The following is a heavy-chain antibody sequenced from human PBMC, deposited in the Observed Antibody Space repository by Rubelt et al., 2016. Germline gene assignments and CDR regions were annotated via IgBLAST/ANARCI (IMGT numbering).Heavy chain of an antibody. Sequence: QVQLQQWGAGLLKPSETLSLTCVVYSVSFSDYQWCWVRQAPGKGPEWIGEINHSGDTYYNPSFKSRVTLLVDTSKNQFSLKLSSVTAADTAVYYCARRGVSGYVDSWGQGTLVTVSS. J-gene: IGHJ4*02. V-gene: IGHV4-34*01. CDR2: INHSGDT. CDR3: ARRGVSGYVDS. CDR1: SVSFSDYQ. D-gene: IGHD3-10*01.